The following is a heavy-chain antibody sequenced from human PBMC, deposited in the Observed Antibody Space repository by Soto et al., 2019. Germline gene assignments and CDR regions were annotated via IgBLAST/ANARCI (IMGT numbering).Heavy chain of an antibody. V-gene: IGHV1-18*04. CDR1: GYTFINYG. CDR3: ARDDFGDLWRTFDL. D-gene: IGHD4-17*01. Sequence: QVQLVQSGPEVKKSGASVKISCKASGYTFINYGISWVRQAPGQGLEWMGWITDYNGYTKYARKFQDRVTMTTDTSTTTAYMELRSLRSDDTAVYFCARDDFGDLWRTFDLWGQGTRLPSLQ. J-gene: IGHJ3*01. CDR2: ITDYNGYT.